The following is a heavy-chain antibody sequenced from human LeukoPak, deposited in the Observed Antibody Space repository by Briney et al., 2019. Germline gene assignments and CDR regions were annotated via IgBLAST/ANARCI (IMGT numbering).Heavy chain of an antibody. CDR2: IYPGDSDT. CDR1: GYSFTSYW. V-gene: IGHV5-51*01. CDR3: ARRGYSGYDLTSATDAFDI. Sequence: GESLKISCKGSGYSFTSYWIGWVRQMPGKGLEWMGIIYPGDSDTRCSPSFQGQVTISADKSISTAYLQWSSLKASDTAMYYCARRGYSGYDLTSATDAFDIWGQGTMVTVSS. J-gene: IGHJ3*02. D-gene: IGHD5-12*01.